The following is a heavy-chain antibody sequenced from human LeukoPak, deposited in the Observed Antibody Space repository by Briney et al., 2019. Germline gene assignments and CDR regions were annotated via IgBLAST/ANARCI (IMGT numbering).Heavy chain of an antibody. V-gene: IGHV4-39*07. D-gene: IGHD3-10*01. J-gene: IGHJ5*02. CDR3: ARDVRITMVRGVGTWFDP. CDR1: GGSISSSSYY. CDR2: IYYSGST. Sequence: SETLSLTCTVSGGSISSSSYYWGWIRQPPGKGLEWIGSIYYSGSTYYNPSLKSRVTISVDTSKNQFSLKLSSVTAADTAVYYCARDVRITMVRGVGTWFDPWGQGTLVTVSS.